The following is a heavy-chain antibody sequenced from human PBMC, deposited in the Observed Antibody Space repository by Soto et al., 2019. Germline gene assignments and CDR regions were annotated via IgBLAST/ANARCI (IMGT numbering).Heavy chain of an antibody. CDR2: IWYDGSNK. Sequence: GGSLRLSCAASGFTFSSYGMHWVRQAPGKGLEWVAVIWYDGSNKYYADSVKGRFTISRDNSKNTLSLQMNSLRVEDTAVYFCAKGRSDFWSGYWTFDYWGQGTLVTVSS. D-gene: IGHD3-3*01. CDR1: GFTFSSYG. V-gene: IGHV3-33*06. J-gene: IGHJ4*02. CDR3: AKGRSDFWSGYWTFDY.